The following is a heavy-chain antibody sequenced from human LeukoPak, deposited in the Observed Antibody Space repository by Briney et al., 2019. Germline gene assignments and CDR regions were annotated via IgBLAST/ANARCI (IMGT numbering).Heavy chain of an antibody. J-gene: IGHJ4*02. D-gene: IGHD4-11*01. CDR3: ARDAFSNSPY. V-gene: IGHV4-4*09. CDR2: IDVNGKT. Sequence: SETLSLTCTVSGASMTTFYWSWVRQSPGRRPEWIGYIDVNGKTDYNPSLKSRVIISVDLSHNQIPLYVKSVTATDTAIYYCARDAFSNSPYWGPGTQVIVSS. CDR1: GASMTTFY.